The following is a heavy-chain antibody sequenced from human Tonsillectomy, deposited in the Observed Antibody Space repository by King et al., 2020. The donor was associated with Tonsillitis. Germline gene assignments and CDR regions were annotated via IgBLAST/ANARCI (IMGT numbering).Heavy chain of an antibody. V-gene: IGHV1-2*02. CDR3: ARDLSYDSSGYYGY. Sequence: QLVQSGAEVKKPGASVRVSCKASGYSFTGYYIHWVRQAPGQGLEWMGWVNPNSGGTKYAQKFQGRVTMTSDTSISTAYMELGRLRSDDTAVYYCARDLSYDSSGYYGYWGQGTLVTVSS. CDR1: GYSFTGYY. J-gene: IGHJ4*02. D-gene: IGHD3-22*01. CDR2: VNPNSGGT.